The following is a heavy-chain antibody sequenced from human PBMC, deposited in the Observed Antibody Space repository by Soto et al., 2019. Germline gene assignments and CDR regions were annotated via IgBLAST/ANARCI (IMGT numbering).Heavy chain of an antibody. CDR1: GFTFSSYS. D-gene: IGHD2-8*01. CDR3: ARAGGYCTNGVCGYYGMDV. CDR2: ISSSSSYI. J-gene: IGHJ6*02. V-gene: IGHV3-21*01. Sequence: GGSLRLSCAASGFTFSSYSMNWVRQAPGKGLEWVSSISSSSSYIYYADSVKGRFTISRDNAKNSLYLQMNSLRAEDTAVYYCARAGGYCTNGVCGYYGMDVWGQGTTVTVSS.